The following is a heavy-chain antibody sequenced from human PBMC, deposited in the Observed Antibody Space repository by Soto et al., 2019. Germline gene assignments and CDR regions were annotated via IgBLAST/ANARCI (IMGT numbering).Heavy chain of an antibody. Sequence: GGSLRLSCAASGFTFSNAWMSWVRQAPGKGLEWVGRIKSKTDGGTTDYAAPVKGRFTISRDDSKNTLYLQMNSLKTEDTAVYYCTTPAYPYYDYIWGSYRPYDAFDIWGQGTMVTVSS. J-gene: IGHJ3*02. CDR3: TTPAYPYYDYIWGSYRPYDAFDI. CDR2: IKSKTDGGTT. D-gene: IGHD3-16*02. V-gene: IGHV3-15*01. CDR1: GFTFSNAW.